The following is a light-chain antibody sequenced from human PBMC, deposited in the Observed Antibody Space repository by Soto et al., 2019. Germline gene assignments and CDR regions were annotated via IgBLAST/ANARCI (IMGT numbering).Light chain of an antibody. V-gene: IGKV2-30*02. CDR1: QSLVHSDGHTF. CDR3: LPGTPWAPGDR. CDR2: KVS. Sequence: DVVMTQSPLSLPVTLGQPASISCRSSQSLVHSDGHTFFNWFHQRPGQSPRRLIYKVSNRDSGVPARFSGRWSTHDFTPAIRKVEGEDVGVYLCLPGTPWAPGDRFGQGTKLEIK. J-gene: IGKJ2*03.